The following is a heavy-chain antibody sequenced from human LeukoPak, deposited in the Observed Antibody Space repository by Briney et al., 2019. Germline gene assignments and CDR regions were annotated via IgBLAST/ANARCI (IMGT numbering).Heavy chain of an antibody. CDR1: GYTFTSYA. J-gene: IGHJ4*02. V-gene: IGHV1-3*01. Sequence: ASVKVSCKASGYTFTSYAMHWVRQAPGQRLEWMGWINAGNGNTKYSQKFQGRVTITRDTSASTAYMELSSLRSEDTAVYYCARPRIAAAGLYYFDYRGQGTLVTVSS. CDR2: INAGNGNT. D-gene: IGHD6-13*01. CDR3: ARPRIAAAGLYYFDY.